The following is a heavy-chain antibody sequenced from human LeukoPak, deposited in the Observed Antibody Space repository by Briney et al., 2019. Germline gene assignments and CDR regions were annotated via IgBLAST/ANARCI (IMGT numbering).Heavy chain of an antibody. CDR2: MYPGDSDT. V-gene: IGHV5-51*01. CDR3: ARGDYGDFRVFYTLFDY. D-gene: IGHD4-17*01. CDR1: GYTFITYW. Sequence: GESLKISCRGSGYTFITYWIGWVRQMPGKGLEWMGIMYPGDSDTRYSPSFQGQVTISADKSISTAYLQWSSLKASDTAMYYCARGDYGDFRVFYTLFDYWGQGTLVTVSS. J-gene: IGHJ4*02.